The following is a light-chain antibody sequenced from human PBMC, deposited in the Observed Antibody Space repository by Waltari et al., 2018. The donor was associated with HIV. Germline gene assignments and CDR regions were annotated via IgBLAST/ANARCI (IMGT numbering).Light chain of an antibody. Sequence: EIVLTQSPVTLSLSPGERATLSCRASQSVSSYLAWYQQKPGQAPRLLVYDAFNRATGIPARFSGSGSGTDFTLTISSLEPEDFAVYYCQQRSNWPHTFGQGTKLEIK. CDR1: QSVSSY. J-gene: IGKJ2*01. V-gene: IGKV3-11*01. CDR2: DAF. CDR3: QQRSNWPHT.